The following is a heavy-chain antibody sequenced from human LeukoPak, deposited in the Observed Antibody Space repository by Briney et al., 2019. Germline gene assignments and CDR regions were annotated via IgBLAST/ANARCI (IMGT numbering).Heavy chain of an antibody. CDR3: VRDLVRGVHPVFYFDL. Sequence: GRSLRLSCAASGFTFSSYGMHWVRQAPGKGLEWVAVIWYDGSNKYYADSVKGRFTISRDNSKNTLYLQMTNLSAEDTAVYFCVRDLVRGVHPVFYFDLWGRGTLVTVSS. CDR1: GFTFSSYG. D-gene: IGHD3-10*01. V-gene: IGHV3-33*01. CDR2: IWYDGSNK. J-gene: IGHJ2*01.